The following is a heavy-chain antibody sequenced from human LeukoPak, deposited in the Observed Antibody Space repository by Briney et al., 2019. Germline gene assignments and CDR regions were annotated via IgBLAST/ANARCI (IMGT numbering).Heavy chain of an antibody. Sequence: GGSLRLSCAASGFTFSDYYMSWIRQAPGKGLEWVSYISSSGSTIYYADSVKGRFTISRDNAKNSLYLQMNSLRAEDTAVYYCARAGSSSSYFHYYHYMDVWGKGTTVTVSS. V-gene: IGHV3-11*04. CDR2: ISSSGSTI. J-gene: IGHJ6*03. D-gene: IGHD6-6*01. CDR1: GFTFSDYY. CDR3: ARAGSSSSYFHYYHYMDV.